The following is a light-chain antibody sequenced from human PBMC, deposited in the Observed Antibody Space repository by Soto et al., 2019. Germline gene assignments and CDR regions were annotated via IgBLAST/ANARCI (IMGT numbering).Light chain of an antibody. CDR1: QNVSSN. V-gene: IGKV3-15*01. J-gene: IGKJ2*01. CDR2: GAS. Sequence: EIVMTQSPATLSVSPGERATLSCRASQNVSSNLAWYQQKPGQAPRLLIYGASTRATGIPARFSGSGSGTEFTLTISSLQSEDFAVYYCQQYNNWPLYTFGQGTKLEMK. CDR3: QQYNNWPLYT.